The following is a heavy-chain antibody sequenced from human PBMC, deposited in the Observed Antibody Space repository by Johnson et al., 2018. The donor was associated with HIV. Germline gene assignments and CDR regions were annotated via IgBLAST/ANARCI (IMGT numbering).Heavy chain of an antibody. CDR2: ISWNSGSI. Sequence: LVESGGGLVQPGRSLKLSCAASGFTFDDYAMHWVRQAPGKGLEWVSGISWNSGSIGYADSVKGRFTISRDNAKNSLYLQMNSLRAEDTDLYYCAKAPNPILGTDAFDIWGQGTMVTVSS. V-gene: IGHV3-9*01. D-gene: IGHD2/OR15-2a*01. CDR3: AKAPNPILGTDAFDI. J-gene: IGHJ3*02. CDR1: GFTFDDYA.